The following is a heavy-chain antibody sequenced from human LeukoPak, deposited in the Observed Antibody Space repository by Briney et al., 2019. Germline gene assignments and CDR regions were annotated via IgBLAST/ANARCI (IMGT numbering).Heavy chain of an antibody. CDR2: INPSGGST. D-gene: IGHD2-2*01. V-gene: IGHV1-46*01. CDR1: GYTFTSYY. Sequence: ASVKVSCKASGYTFTSYYMHWVRQAPGQGLEWMGIINPSGGSTSYAQKFQGRVTMTRDTSTSTVYMELSSLRSEDTAVYCCARDDCSSTSCYFGMDVWGQGTTVTVSS. J-gene: IGHJ6*02. CDR3: ARDDCSSTSCYFGMDV.